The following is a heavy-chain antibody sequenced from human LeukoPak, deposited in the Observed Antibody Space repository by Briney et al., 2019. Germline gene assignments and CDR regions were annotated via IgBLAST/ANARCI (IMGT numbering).Heavy chain of an antibody. D-gene: IGHD4-17*01. Sequence: ASVKVSCKASGYTFTGYYMHWVRQAPGQGLEWMGWINPNSGGTNYAQKFQGRVTTTRDTSISTAYMELSRLRSDDTAVYYCARGAYGDYVGYWFDPWGQGTLVTVSS. CDR1: GYTFTGYY. CDR3: ARGAYGDYVGYWFDP. V-gene: IGHV1-2*02. CDR2: INPNSGGT. J-gene: IGHJ5*02.